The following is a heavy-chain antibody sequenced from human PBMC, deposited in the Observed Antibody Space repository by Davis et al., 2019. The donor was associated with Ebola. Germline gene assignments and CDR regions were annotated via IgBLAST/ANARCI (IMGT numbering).Heavy chain of an antibody. CDR1: GFTFSSYS. J-gene: IGHJ4*02. Sequence: GESLKISCAASGFTFSSYSMNWVRQAPGKGLEWVSSISSRSSYIYYADSVKGRFTISRDNAKNSLYLQMNSLRAEDTAVYYCHPITMIDYWGQGTLVTVSS. V-gene: IGHV3-21*01. CDR2: ISSRSSYI. D-gene: IGHD3-22*01. CDR3: HPITMIDY.